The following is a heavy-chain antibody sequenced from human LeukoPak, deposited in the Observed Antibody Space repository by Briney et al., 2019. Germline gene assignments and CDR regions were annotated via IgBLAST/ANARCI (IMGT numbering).Heavy chain of an antibody. V-gene: IGHV3-53*01. CDR2: IYSGGST. CDR1: GFTVSSKY. CDR3: AKDVSAVAGPFDY. D-gene: IGHD6-19*01. J-gene: IGHJ4*02. Sequence: GGSLRLSCAASGFTVSSKYMSWVRQAPGKGLEWVSVIYSGGSTYYADSVKGRFTISRDNSKNTLYLQMNSLRAEDTAVYYCAKDVSAVAGPFDYWGQGTLVTVSS.